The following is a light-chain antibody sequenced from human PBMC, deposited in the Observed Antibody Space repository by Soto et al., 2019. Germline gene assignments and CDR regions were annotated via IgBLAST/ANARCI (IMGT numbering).Light chain of an antibody. CDR1: QSVYSNY. CDR3: QQYGSSQWT. J-gene: IGKJ1*01. V-gene: IGKV3-20*01. Sequence: EIVLSQSPGTLSLSPGEGATLSCRASQSVYSNYLAWYQQKPGQAPRLLIYGASIRATGIPDRFAGSGSATDFALTISRLEPEDFAVYYCQQYGSSQWTFGQGTKVEIK. CDR2: GAS.